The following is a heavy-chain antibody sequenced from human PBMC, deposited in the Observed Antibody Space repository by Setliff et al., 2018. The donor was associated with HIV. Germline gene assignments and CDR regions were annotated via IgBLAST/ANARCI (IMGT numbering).Heavy chain of an antibody. J-gene: IGHJ4*02. Sequence: GGSLRLSCAASGFTFSSYETNWVRQAPGKGLEWVSYISGSGSTTYYADSVKGRFTMSRDSAKNTLYLQMNSLRVEDTAVYYCVKWNYPNSWGQGTLVTVSS. CDR3: VKWNYPNS. CDR1: GFTFSSYE. D-gene: IGHD1-7*01. CDR2: ISGSGSTT. V-gene: IGHV3-48*03.